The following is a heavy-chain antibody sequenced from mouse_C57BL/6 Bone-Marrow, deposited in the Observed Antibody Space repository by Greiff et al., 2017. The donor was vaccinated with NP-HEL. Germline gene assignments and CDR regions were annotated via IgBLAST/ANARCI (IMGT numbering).Heavy chain of an antibody. D-gene: IGHD2-12*01. CDR3: TREAAYDSFAY. CDR1: GFTFSSYA. Sequence: EVQRVESGEGLVKPGGSLKLSCAASGFTFSSYAMSWVRQTPEKRLEWVAYISSGADYIYYADTVKGRFTISRDNARNTLYLQMSSLKSEDTARYYCTREAAYDSFAYWGQGTLVTVSA. V-gene: IGHV5-9-1*02. CDR2: ISSGADYI. J-gene: IGHJ3*01.